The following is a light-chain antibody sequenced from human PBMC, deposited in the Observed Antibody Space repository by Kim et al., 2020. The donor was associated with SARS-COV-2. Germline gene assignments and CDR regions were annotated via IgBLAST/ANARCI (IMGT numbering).Light chain of an antibody. J-gene: IGKJ2*01. CDR2: STS. V-gene: IGKV3-20*01. CDR3: QQYGSSPYT. Sequence: LSAGERAALTCRASQSVTSGFLTWYQQKPSQAPRLLISSTSRRAAGIPDRFSGSGSETVFTLTVSRLEPEDFAMYCCQQYGSSPYTFGQGTKLEI. CDR1: QSVTSGF.